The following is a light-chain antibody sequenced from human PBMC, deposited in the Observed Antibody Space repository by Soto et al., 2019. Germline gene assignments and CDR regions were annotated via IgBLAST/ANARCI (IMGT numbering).Light chain of an antibody. CDR1: SNDVGSYNL. Sequence: QSALTQPASVSGSPGQSITISCTGTSNDVGSYNLVSWYQQHPGKAPKLMIYGVNKRPSGVSNRFSGSKSGNTASLTISGLQAEDEADYYCCSYAGISTFYVFGTGTKVTVL. CDR2: GVN. J-gene: IGLJ1*01. V-gene: IGLV2-23*02. CDR3: CSYAGISTFYV.